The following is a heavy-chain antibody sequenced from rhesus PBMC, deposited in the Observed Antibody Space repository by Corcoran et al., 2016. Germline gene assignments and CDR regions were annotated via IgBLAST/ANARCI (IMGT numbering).Heavy chain of an antibody. Sequence: QVQLQESGPGLVKPLETLSLTCAVSGGSISSHFWSWIRTPPGKGPAWLGYIYGSGSSTNYNPSLTSRVTLSVDTYKNQFSLKLSSVTVADTAVYYCARGNIVVVFTAMWEYFGFWGQGALVTVSS. V-gene: IGHV4S11*01. J-gene: IGHJ1*01. CDR1: GGSISSHF. D-gene: IGHD2-27*01. CDR2: IYGSGSST. CDR3: ARGNIVVVFTAMWEYFGF.